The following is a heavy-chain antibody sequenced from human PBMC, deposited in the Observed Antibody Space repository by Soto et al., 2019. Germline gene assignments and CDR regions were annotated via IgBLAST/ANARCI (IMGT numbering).Heavy chain of an antibody. CDR2: IYYSGST. CDR3: ARDRAYYYDSSGYYPPPDWYFDL. D-gene: IGHD3-22*01. CDR1: GGSISSYY. J-gene: IGHJ2*01. Sequence: QVQLQESGPGLVKPSETLSLTCTVSGGSISSYYWSWIRQPPGKGLEWIGYIYYSGSTNYNPSLKSRVTISVDTSKNHFSLKLSSVTAADTAVYYCARDRAYYYDSSGYYPPPDWYFDLWGRGTLVTVSS. V-gene: IGHV4-59*01.